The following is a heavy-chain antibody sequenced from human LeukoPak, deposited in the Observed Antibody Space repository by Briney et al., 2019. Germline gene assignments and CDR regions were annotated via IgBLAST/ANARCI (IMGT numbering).Heavy chain of an antibody. D-gene: IGHD2-21*02. J-gene: IGHJ4*02. Sequence: GGSLRLSCAASGFTFSSYAMHWVRQAPGKGLEWVAVISYDGSNKYYADSVKGRFTISRDNSKNTLYLQMNSLRAEDTAVYYCARDYGYCGGDCYPKYYFDYWGQGTLVTVSS. CDR3: ARDYGYCGGDCYPKYYFDY. CDR1: GFTFSSYA. CDR2: ISYDGSNK. V-gene: IGHV3-30-3*01.